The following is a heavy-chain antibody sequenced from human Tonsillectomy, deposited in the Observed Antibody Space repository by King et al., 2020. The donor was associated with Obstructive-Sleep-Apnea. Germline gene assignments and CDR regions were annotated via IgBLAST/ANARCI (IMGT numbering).Heavy chain of an antibody. D-gene: IGHD5-12*01. J-gene: IGHJ2*01. V-gene: IGHV5-51*01. CDR1: GYTFTNYW. Sequence: QLVQSGAEVKKPGESLKISCKSSGYTFTNYWIGWVRQMPGKGLEWMGLVYPGDSDSKYRPSFQGQVTLSADKSISTAYLQWSSLKASDSGMYYCARHATSATMGHWYFDLWGRGTLVTVSS. CDR2: VYPGDSDS. CDR3: ARHATSATMGHWYFDL.